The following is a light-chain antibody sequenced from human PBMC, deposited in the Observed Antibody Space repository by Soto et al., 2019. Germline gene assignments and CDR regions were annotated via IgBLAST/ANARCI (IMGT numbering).Light chain of an antibody. CDR1: QSLVHNNGNTY. Sequence: DVVMTQSPLSLPVTLGQPASISCRSSQSLVHNNGNTYLAWFRQRPGQSPRRLIYQVSNRDSGVPDRFSGSGSGTDFTLKISRVEAEDFGVYHCMQGTHGPHTFGQGTKLEIK. CDR2: QVS. CDR3: MQGTHGPHT. V-gene: IGKV2-30*02. J-gene: IGKJ2*01.